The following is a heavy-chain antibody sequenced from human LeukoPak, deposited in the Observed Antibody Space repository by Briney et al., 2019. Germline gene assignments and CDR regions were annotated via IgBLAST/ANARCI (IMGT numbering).Heavy chain of an antibody. CDR2: ISQDGNDK. Sequence: PGGSLRLSCAASGFSFSSNVVHWVRQAPGKGLEWVAQISQDGNDKYYADSVKGRFTISRDNSKNTLFLQLDSLRAEDTAVYFCAKVGIGYYYPFDYWGQGTLVTVSS. CDR3: AKVGIGYYYPFDY. D-gene: IGHD3-22*01. J-gene: IGHJ4*02. V-gene: IGHV3-30*18. CDR1: GFSFSSNV.